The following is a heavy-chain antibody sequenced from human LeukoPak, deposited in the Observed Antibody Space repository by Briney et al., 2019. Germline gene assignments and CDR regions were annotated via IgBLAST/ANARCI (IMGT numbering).Heavy chain of an antibody. CDR1: GGTFSSYA. CDR3: ARDRDLGGYSSGGY. J-gene: IGHJ4*02. Sequence: GASVKVSCNATGGTFSSYAISWVRQAPGQGLEWMGGIIPIFGTANYAQKFQGRVTITADESTSTAYMELSSLRSEDTAVYYCARDRDLGGYSSGGYWGQGTLVTVSS. V-gene: IGHV1-69*13. D-gene: IGHD5-18*01. CDR2: IIPIFGTA.